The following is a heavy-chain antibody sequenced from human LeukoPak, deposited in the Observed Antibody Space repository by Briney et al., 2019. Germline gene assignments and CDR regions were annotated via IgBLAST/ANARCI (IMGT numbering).Heavy chain of an antibody. D-gene: IGHD3-3*01. Sequence: SETLSLTCTVSGGSISSGGYYWSWIRQHPGKGLEWIGYIYYSGSTYYNPSLKSRVTISVDTSKNQFSLKLSSVTAADTAVYYCARAPYWDDFWSGAPSYYMDVWGKGTTVTVSS. CDR1: GGSISSGGYY. CDR2: IYYSGST. V-gene: IGHV4-31*03. CDR3: ARAPYWDDFWSGAPSYYMDV. J-gene: IGHJ6*03.